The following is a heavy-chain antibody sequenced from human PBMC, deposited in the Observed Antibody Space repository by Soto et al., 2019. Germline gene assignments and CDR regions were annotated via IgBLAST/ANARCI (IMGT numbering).Heavy chain of an antibody. V-gene: IGHV3-11*01. J-gene: IGHJ3*01. D-gene: IGHD1-26*01. CDR1: GFTFSDYY. Sequence: GGSMRLSCAASGFTFSDYYMSWIRQAPGKGLEWVSYVSYSGTTIYYADSVKGRFTISRDNAKNSLYLQMNSLRAEDTAVYYCTRTRPYLPTDWGQGTMVTVSS. CDR2: VSYSGTTI. CDR3: TRTRPYLPTD.